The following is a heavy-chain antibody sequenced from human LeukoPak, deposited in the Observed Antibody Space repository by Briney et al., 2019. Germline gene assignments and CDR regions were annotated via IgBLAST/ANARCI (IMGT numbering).Heavy chain of an antibody. Sequence: PGGSLRLSCTASGFTFSSYTMSWVRQAPGKGLKWVSTISTGGGNTYYADSVQGRFTVSRDNSKNTLYLQMNSLRAEDTAVYYCAKVPPTPTYYDFWSGYYFWYFDYWGQGTLVTVSS. D-gene: IGHD3-3*01. CDR1: GFTFSSYT. CDR2: ISTGGGNT. CDR3: AKVPPTPTYYDFWSGYYFWYFDY. J-gene: IGHJ4*02. V-gene: IGHV3-23*01.